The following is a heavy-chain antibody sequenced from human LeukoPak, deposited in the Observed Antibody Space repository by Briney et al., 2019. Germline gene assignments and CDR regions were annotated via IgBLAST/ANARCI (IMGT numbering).Heavy chain of an antibody. D-gene: IGHD5-24*01. CDR2: INPSHPSP. J-gene: IGHJ4*02. V-gene: IGHV1-46*01. CDR3: ARDNGDGYSSTVGGYCDY. CDR1: GYTFTSYY. Sequence: ASVKVSCKASGYTFTSYYMHWVRQAPGQALEWVGIINPSHPSPRYTKQLKGRATTKRDTPTSTLYMELSSLRSEDTDVYYRARDNGDGYSSTVGGYCDYWLQATQVT.